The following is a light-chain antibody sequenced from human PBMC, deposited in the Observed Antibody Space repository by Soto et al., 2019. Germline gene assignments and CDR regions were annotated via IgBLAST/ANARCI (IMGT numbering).Light chain of an antibody. V-gene: IGLV6-57*01. J-gene: IGLJ3*02. Sequence: NFMLTQPHSVSESPGETVTISCTRSSGSIAINYVQWYQQRPGSSPTTVIYEDNQRPSGVPDRFSGSIDSSSNSASLTISGLETEDEADYYCQSYDATTQVFGGGTKLTVL. CDR3: QSYDATTQV. CDR2: EDN. CDR1: SGSIAINY.